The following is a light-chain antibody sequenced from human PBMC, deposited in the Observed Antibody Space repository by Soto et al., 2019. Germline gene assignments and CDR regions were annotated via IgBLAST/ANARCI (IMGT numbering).Light chain of an antibody. J-gene: IGKJ5*01. CDR1: QSVGDY. V-gene: IGKV3-11*01. CDR2: DAS. CDR3: QQRSDWPPIT. Sequence: TGLTQSAATLSVSPGERATLSCMASQSVGDYLAWYQQKPGQAPGLLIYDASNRAAGVPYRFRGSGSGTDFTLTISSVEPEDFGVYYCQQRSDWPPITFGQGTRLEIK.